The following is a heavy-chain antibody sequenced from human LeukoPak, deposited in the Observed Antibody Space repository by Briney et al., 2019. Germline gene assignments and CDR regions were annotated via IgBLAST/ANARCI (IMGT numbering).Heavy chain of an antibody. CDR2: ISGSGGST. J-gene: IGHJ6*04. CDR3: EKTSQTRSTGTHYYYYGMDV. V-gene: IGHV3-23*01. Sequence: GGSLRLSCAASGFTLSSYAMSWVRQAPGKGLEWVSAISGSGGSTYYADSVKGRFTISRDNSKNTLYLQMNSLRAEDTAVYYCEKTSQTRSTGTHYYYYGMDVWGKGTTVTVSS. CDR1: GFTLSSYA. D-gene: IGHD4-17*01.